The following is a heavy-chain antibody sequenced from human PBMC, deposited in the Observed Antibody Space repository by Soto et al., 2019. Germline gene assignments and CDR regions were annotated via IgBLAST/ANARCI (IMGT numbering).Heavy chain of an antibody. Sequence: QVQLVQSGAEVKEPGSSVKVSCKVSGGTFSSQTINWVRQVPGQGLEWMGSVIPIIGEGKYAQSFLGRVTIPGDRSTSKAYRELRSLRSEDRAVYYCARPAVNDLDADSSAFDIWGQGTMVTVSS. V-gene: IGHV1-69*02. CDR2: VIPIIGEG. J-gene: IGHJ3*02. D-gene: IGHD1-1*01. CDR1: GGTFSSQT. CDR3: ARPAVNDLDADSSAFDI.